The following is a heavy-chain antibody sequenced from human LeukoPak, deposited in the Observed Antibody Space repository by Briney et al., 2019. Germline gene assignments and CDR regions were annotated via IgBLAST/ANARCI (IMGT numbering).Heavy chain of an antibody. D-gene: IGHD3-10*02. CDR3: ARGEAAYVN. Sequence: GGSLRLSCAASGFTFSTYGMHWVRQAPGKGLEWVAVIWYDGSNKYYADSVKGRFTISRDNSKNTLYLQMNSLRAEDTAVYYCARGEAAYVNWGQGTLVTVSS. V-gene: IGHV3-33*01. CDR1: GFTFSTYG. CDR2: IWYDGSNK. J-gene: IGHJ4*02.